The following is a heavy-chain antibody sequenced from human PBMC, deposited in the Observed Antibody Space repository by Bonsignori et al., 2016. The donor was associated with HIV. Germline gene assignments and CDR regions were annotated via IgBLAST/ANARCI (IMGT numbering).Heavy chain of an antibody. Sequence: WVRQAPGQGLEWMGGIIPILGIANYAQKFQGRVTITADESTSTAYMELSSLRSEDTAVYYCASFGTQIGGSWGNYYYYMDVWGKGTTVTVSS. CDR3: ASFGTQIGGSWGNYYYYMDV. V-gene: IGHV1-69*10. D-gene: IGHD2-15*01. J-gene: IGHJ6*03. CDR2: IIPILGIA.